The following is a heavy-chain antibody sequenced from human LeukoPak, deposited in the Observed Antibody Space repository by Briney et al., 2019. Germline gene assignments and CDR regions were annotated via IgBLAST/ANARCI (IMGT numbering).Heavy chain of an antibody. CDR1: GFTFSNYG. CDR2: RRYDGSNE. J-gene: IGHJ4*02. CDR3: ARGLQL. Sequence: GGSLRLSCAASGFTFSNYGMHWVRQAPGKGLEWVTFRRYDGSNEYYADSVRGRFTISRDDSKNTLYLQMNSLRGEDTAVYYCARGLQLWSQGTLVTVSS. D-gene: IGHD5-18*01. V-gene: IGHV3-30*02.